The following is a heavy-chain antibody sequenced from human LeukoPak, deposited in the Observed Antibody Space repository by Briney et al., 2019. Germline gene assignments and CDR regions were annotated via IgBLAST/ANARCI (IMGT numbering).Heavy chain of an antibody. D-gene: IGHD6-19*01. CDR2: ISDSGSLT. CDR3: AKDARRTNGWYFFDY. V-gene: IGHV3-23*01. J-gene: IGHJ4*02. Sequence: ETLSLTCTVSGGSVGSTTYYWGWIRQPPGQGLEWVSVISDSGSLTYYADSVKGRFTISRDNSKNTLFLQMNSLRAEDTAVYYCAKDARRTNGWYFFDYWGQGTLVTVSS. CDR1: GGSVGSTTYY.